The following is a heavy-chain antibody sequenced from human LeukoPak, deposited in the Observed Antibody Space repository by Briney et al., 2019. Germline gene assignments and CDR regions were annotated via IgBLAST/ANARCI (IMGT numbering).Heavy chain of an antibody. D-gene: IGHD1-20*01. CDR2: IYYSGGT. J-gene: IGHJ4*02. Sequence: SETLSLTCTVSGGSISGYYWSWIRQPPGKGLEWIGYIYYSGGTNYNPSLKSRVTISVDTSKNQFSLKLSSVTAADTAVYYCARAHITGWFFFDSWGRGTLVTVSS. CDR1: GGSISGYY. V-gene: IGHV4-59*01. CDR3: ARAHITGWFFFDS.